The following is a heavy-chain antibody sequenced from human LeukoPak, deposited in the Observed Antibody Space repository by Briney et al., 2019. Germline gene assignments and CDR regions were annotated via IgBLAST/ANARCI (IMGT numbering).Heavy chain of an antibody. CDR1: GGSISSYY. CDR2: IYYSGST. CDR3: AGHLYYDILTGPLDYYYYMDV. Sequence: SETLSLTCTVSGGSISSYYWSWIRQAPGKGLEWIGYIYYSGSTNYNPSLKSRVTTSADTSKNQFSLKLSSVTAADTAVYYCAGHLYYDILTGPLDYYYYMDVWRKGTTVTISS. J-gene: IGHJ6*03. V-gene: IGHV4-59*08. D-gene: IGHD3-9*01.